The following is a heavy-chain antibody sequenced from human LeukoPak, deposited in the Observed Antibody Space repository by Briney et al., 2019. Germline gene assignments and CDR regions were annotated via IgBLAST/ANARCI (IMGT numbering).Heavy chain of an antibody. CDR3: AKEASSSPGGFDP. V-gene: IGHV3-48*01. Sequence: PGGSLRLSCAASGFTFSSYSMNWVRQAPGKGLEWVSYISSSSSTIYYADSVKGRFTISRDNAKNSLYLQMNSLRAEDTALYYCAKEASSSPGGFDPWGQGTLVTVSS. CDR1: GFTFSSYS. CDR2: ISSSSSTI. J-gene: IGHJ5*02.